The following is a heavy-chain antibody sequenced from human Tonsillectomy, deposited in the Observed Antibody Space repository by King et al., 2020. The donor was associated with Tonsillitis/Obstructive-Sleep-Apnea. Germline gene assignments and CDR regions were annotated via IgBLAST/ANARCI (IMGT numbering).Heavy chain of an antibody. Sequence: VQLQESGPGLVKPSETLSLTCTVSGGSISSYYWSWIRQPPGKGLEWVGYIYYSGSTNYNPSLKSRVTISIDTSKNQFSLKLSSVTAADTAVDYCARGHRGAEIAAAQRYYYYYYMDVWGKGTTVTVS. J-gene: IGHJ6*03. V-gene: IGHV4-59*01. CDR3: ARGHRGAEIAAAQRYYYYYYMDV. CDR1: GGSISSYY. CDR2: IYYSGST. D-gene: IGHD6-13*01.